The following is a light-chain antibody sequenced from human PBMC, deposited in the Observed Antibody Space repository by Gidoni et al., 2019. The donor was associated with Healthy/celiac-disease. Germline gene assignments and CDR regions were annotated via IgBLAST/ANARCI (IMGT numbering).Light chain of an antibody. CDR1: QSVSSSY. J-gene: IGKJ1*01. CDR3: QQYGSSPPWT. CDR2: GAS. Sequence: EIVLTQSPGTLSLSPGERATLSCRASQSVSSSYLAWYQQKPGQAPSLLLYGASSRATGIPDRFSGSGSGTDFTLTISRLEPEDFAVYYCQQYGSSPPWTFXXXTKVEIK. V-gene: IGKV3-20*01.